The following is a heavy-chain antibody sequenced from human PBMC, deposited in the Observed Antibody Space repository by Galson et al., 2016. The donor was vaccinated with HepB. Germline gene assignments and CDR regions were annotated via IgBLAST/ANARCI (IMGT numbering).Heavy chain of an antibody. V-gene: IGHV3-23*01. Sequence: SLRLSCAVSGFTFSSYAMNWVRQAPGKGLEWVSDISHSGDSIYYADSVKGRFTISRDDSKNTQYLQMNSLRPEDTAVYYCARGRVGATPADYWGQGTLVTVSS. J-gene: IGHJ4*02. CDR1: GFTFSSYA. D-gene: IGHD1-26*01. CDR3: ARGRVGATPADY. CDR2: ISHSGDSI.